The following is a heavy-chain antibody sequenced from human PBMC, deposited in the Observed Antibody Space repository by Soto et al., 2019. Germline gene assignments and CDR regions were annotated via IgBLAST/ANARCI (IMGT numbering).Heavy chain of an antibody. CDR2: ISGSGGSS. CDR1: GFAFSTYA. V-gene: IGHV3-23*01. CDR3: AREDSIIIPAVSDF. Sequence: GGSLRLSCAAAGFAFSTYAMTWVRQAPGKGLEWVSVISGSGGSSYYSDSVRGRFTISRDNTKNSVSLQMNTLRAEDTAVYYCAREDSIIIPAVSDFWGPGTLVTVSS. D-gene: IGHD2-2*01. J-gene: IGHJ4*02.